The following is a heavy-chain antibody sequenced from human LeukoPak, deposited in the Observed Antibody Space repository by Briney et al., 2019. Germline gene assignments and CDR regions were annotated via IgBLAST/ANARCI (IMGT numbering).Heavy chain of an antibody. CDR1: GFTFSSYA. J-gene: IGHJ4*02. CDR2: ISGSGGST. Sequence: PGGSLRLSCAASGFTFSSYAMSWARQAPGKGLEWVSAISGSGGSTYYADSVKGRFTISRDNSKNTLYLQMNSLRAEDTAVYYCAKDRYVGSGSYFFDYWGQGTLVTVSS. V-gene: IGHV3-23*01. CDR3: AKDRYVGSGSYFFDY. D-gene: IGHD3-10*01.